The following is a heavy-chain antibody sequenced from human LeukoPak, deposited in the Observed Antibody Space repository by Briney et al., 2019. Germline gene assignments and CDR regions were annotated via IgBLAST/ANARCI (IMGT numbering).Heavy chain of an antibody. J-gene: IGHJ4*02. V-gene: IGHV3-23*01. CDR3: ARDRGYSCGY. D-gene: IGHD5-18*01. CDR2: ISGSGDSK. CDR1: GFTFSSYA. Sequence: GGSLRLSCAASGFTFSSYAMSWVRQAPGKGLEWVSTISGSGDSKYYADSVKGRFTISRDNSKNTPYLQMNSLRAEDTAVYYCARDRGYSCGYWGQGTLVTVSS.